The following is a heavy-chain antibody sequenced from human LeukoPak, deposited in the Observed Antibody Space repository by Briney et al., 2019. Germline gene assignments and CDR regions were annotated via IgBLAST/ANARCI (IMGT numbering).Heavy chain of an antibody. V-gene: IGHV5-51*01. J-gene: IGHJ3*02. D-gene: IGHD1-26*01. CDR1: GYSFTSYW. CDR2: IYPGDSDT. CDR3: ARPGRGGTAQRGAFDI. Sequence: GESLKISCKGSGYSFTSYWIGWVRQMPGKGLEWMGIIYPGDSDTRYSPSFQGQVTISADKSISTAYLQWSSLKASDTAMYYCARPGRGGTAQRGAFDIWGQGTMVTVSS.